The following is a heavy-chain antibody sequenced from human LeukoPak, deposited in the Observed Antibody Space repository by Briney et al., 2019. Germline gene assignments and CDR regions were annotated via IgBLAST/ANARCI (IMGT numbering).Heavy chain of an antibody. D-gene: IGHD2-2*01. V-gene: IGHV3-23*01. CDR1: GFTFSSYA. CDR2: ISGSGGST. Sequence: GGSLRLSCAASGFTFSSYAMSWVRQAPGKGLEWVSAISGSGGSTYYADSVKGRFTISRVNSKNTLYLQMNSLRAEDTAVYYCAKTLGAYCSSTSCFDYWGQGTLVTVSS. CDR3: AKTLGAYCSSTSCFDY. J-gene: IGHJ4*02.